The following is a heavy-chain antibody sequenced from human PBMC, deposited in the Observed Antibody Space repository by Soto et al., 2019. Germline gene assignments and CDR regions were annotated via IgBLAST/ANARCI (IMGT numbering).Heavy chain of an antibody. J-gene: IGHJ6*02. CDR1: GFTFSSYA. Sequence: QVQLVESGGGVVQPGRSLRLSCAASGFTFSSYAMHWVRQAPGKGLEWVAVISYDGSNKYYADPVKGRFTIARDDSKNTLYLQMNSLRAEDTAVYYCARDYGVVLVTVYGMDVWGQGTTVTVSS. CDR3: ARDYGVVLVTVYGMDV. D-gene: IGHD2-2*01. CDR2: ISYDGSNK. V-gene: IGHV3-30-3*01.